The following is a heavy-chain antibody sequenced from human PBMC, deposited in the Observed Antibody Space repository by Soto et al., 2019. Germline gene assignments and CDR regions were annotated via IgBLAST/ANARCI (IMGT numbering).Heavy chain of an antibody. CDR3: ARGDSTDCSNGVCSFFYNHDMDV. CDR1: GHTFTAYY. V-gene: IGHV1-2*04. D-gene: IGHD2-8*01. CDR2: INPNSGDT. Sequence: GASVKVSCKVSGHTFTAYYIHWVRQAPGQGLEWMGWINPNSGDTNYAQKFQGWVTMTTDTSISTASMELTRLTSDDTAIYYCARGDSTDCSNGVCSFFYNHDMDVWGQGTTVTVSS. J-gene: IGHJ6*02.